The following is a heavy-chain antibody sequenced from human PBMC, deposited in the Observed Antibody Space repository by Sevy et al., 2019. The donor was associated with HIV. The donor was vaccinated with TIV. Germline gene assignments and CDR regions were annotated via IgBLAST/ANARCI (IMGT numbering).Heavy chain of an antibody. J-gene: IGHJ4*02. D-gene: IGHD2-21*02. Sequence: GGSLRLSCAASGFTFSSYGMHWVRQAPGKGLEWVAVIWYDGSNKYYADSVKGRFTISRDNSKNTLYLQMNSLRAEDTAVYYCARQVTAIVPWPHFDYWGQGTLVTVSS. CDR1: GFTFSSYG. CDR3: ARQVTAIVPWPHFDY. CDR2: IWYDGSNK. V-gene: IGHV3-33*01.